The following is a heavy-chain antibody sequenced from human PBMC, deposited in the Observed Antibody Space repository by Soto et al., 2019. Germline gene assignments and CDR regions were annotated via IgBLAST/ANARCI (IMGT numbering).Heavy chain of an antibody. J-gene: IGHJ3*02. CDR2: ISAYNGNT. Sequence: QVQLVQSGAEVKKPGASVKVSCKASGYTFTSYGISWVRQAPGQGLEWMGWISAYNGNTNYAQKLQGRVTMTTDTPTSTAYMELRSLRSYDTAVYYCARTIGYDSSGYLSDAFDIWGQGTMVTVSS. CDR1: GYTFTSYG. D-gene: IGHD3-22*01. V-gene: IGHV1-18*01. CDR3: ARTIGYDSSGYLSDAFDI.